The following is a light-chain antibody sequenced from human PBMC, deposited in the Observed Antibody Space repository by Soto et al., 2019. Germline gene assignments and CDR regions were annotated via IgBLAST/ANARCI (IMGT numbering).Light chain of an antibody. Sequence: EIVLTQSPGTLSLSPGERATLSCRASQSVSSSYLAWYQQTPGQAPRLLIYGASSRATGIPDRFSGSGSGTDFTLTISRLEPEDFAVYYCQQYGSSPRTFGQGTKVAIK. V-gene: IGKV3-20*01. J-gene: IGKJ1*01. CDR1: QSVSSSY. CDR3: QQYGSSPRT. CDR2: GAS.